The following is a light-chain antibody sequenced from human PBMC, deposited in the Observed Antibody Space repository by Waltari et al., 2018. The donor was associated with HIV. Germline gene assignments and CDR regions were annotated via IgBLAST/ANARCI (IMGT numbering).Light chain of an antibody. CDR3: ATRDDSLNAWV. CDR1: SSNIGSNY. V-gene: IGLV1-47*01. J-gene: IGLJ3*02. CDR2: RNN. Sequence: QSVLTQPPSASGTHGQRVTISCSGSSSNIGSNYVYWYQQLPGTAPKLLIYRNNQRPSGVPDRFSGSKSGTSASLAISGLRSEDEADYYCATRDDSLNAWVFGGGTKVTVL.